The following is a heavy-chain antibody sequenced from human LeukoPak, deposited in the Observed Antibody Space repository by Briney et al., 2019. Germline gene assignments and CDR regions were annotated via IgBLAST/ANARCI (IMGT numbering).Heavy chain of an antibody. J-gene: IGHJ4*02. D-gene: IGHD3-22*01. CDR2: IYYSGST. CDR1: GGSVSSGSYY. V-gene: IGHV4-61*01. CDR3: ARVWFVRGYYYDSSGKPLPYYFDY. Sequence: PSETLSLTCTVSGGSVSSGSYYWNWIRQPPGKGLEWIGYIYYSGSTNYNPSLKSRVTISVDTSKNQFSLKLSSVTAADTAVYYCARVWFVRGYYYDSSGKPLPYYFDYWGQGTLVTVSS.